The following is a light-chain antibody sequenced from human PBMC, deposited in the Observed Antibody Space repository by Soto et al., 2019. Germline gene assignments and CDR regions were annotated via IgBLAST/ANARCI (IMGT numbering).Light chain of an antibody. J-gene: IGKJ1*01. CDR1: QSVSSNY. CDR2: GAS. CDR3: QQDASART. Sequence: EIVLTQSPGTLSLSPGERATLSCRASQSVSSNYLAWYQQKPGQAPRLLIFGASSRATGIPDRFSGSGSGTDFTLTISRVEPEDFAVYYCQQDASARTFGQGTKVEIK. V-gene: IGKV3-20*01.